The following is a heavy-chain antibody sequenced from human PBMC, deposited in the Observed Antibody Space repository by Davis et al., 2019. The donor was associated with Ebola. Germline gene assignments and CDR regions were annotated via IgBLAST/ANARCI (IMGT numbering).Heavy chain of an antibody. CDR2: TYYRSKWYN. Sequence: SQTLSLTCAISGDSVSSNSAAWNWIRQYPSRGLEWLGRTYYRSKWYNDYAVSVKSRITINPDTSKNQFSLQLNSVTPEDTAVYYCAREPGFSKYYFDYWGQGTLVTVSS. CDR1: GDSVSSNSAA. J-gene: IGHJ4*02. V-gene: IGHV6-1*01. D-gene: IGHD1-14*01. CDR3: AREPGFSKYYFDY.